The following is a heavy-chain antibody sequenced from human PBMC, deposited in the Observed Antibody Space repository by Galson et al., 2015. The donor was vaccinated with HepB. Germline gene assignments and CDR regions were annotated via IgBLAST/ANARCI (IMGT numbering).Heavy chain of an antibody. V-gene: IGHV1-2*06. CDR1: GYTFTDYF. J-gene: IGHJ6*03. CDR3: ARSPRIAGAAIYYHYYMDV. D-gene: IGHD1-26*01. CDR2: INPNSGDT. Sequence: SVKVSCKASGYTFTDYFVHWVRQAPGQGLEWMGRINPNSGDTTYAEKFQGRVIMTRDTSITTTYMQLSRLRSDDTAVYYCARSPRIAGAAIYYHYYMDVWGKGTTVTISS.